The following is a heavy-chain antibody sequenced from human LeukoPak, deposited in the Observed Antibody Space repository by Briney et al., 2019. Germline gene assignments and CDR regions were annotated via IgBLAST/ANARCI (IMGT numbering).Heavy chain of an antibody. CDR3: ARLLETYEGTRLDH. Sequence: SETLSLTCTISGGSISGYYWSWIRQPPGKGLEWVGYVYYTGSTNYNPSLKSRVTMSLDTSKNQFSLSLKSVTAADTAVYYCARLLETYEGTRLDHWGQGALVTVSS. CDR1: GGSISGYY. CDR2: VYYTGST. D-gene: IGHD3-10*01. V-gene: IGHV4-59*08. J-gene: IGHJ4*02.